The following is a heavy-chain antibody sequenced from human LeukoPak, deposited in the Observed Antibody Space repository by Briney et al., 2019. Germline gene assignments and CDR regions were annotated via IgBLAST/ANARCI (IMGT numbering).Heavy chain of an antibody. V-gene: IGHV3-74*01. CDR2: INSDGSST. D-gene: IGHD3-22*01. J-gene: IGHJ5*02. CDR1: GFTFSSYW. Sequence: PGGSLRLSCAASGFTFSSYWMHWVRQAPGKGLVWVSRINSDGSSTSYADSVKGRFTISRDNAKNTLYLQMNSLRAEDTAVYYCARDENYYDSSGPGWFDPWGQGTLVTVSS. CDR3: ARDENYYDSSGPGWFDP.